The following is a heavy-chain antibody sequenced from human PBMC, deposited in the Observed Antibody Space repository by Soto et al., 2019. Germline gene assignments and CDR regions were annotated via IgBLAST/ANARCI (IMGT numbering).Heavy chain of an antibody. D-gene: IGHD6-6*01. V-gene: IGHV3-9*01. CDR3: VGSSDAMDV. Sequence: GGSLRLSCAASGFTFDDYAMNWVRQPPGKGLEWVSRISWDSGGVGYVDSVKGRFTISRDNAKNSVYLQMNSLRSEDTALYYCVGSSDAMDVWGQGTMVTVSS. CDR1: GFTFDDYA. CDR2: ISWDSGGV. J-gene: IGHJ6*02.